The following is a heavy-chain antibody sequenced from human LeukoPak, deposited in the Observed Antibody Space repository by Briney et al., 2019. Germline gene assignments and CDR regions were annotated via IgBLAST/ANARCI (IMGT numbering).Heavy chain of an antibody. Sequence: ETLSLTCAVYGGSFSGYYWSWIRQPPGKGLEWVANIKQDGSEKYYVDSVKGRFTISRDNAKNSLYLQMNSLRAEDTAVYYCARDRVWTVLYWGQGTLVTVSS. D-gene: IGHD6-13*01. CDR3: ARDRVWTVLY. CDR1: GGSFSGYY. CDR2: IKQDGSEK. J-gene: IGHJ4*02. V-gene: IGHV3-7*01.